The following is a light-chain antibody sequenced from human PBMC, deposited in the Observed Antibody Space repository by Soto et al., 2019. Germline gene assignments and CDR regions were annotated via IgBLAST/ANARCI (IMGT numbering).Light chain of an antibody. CDR1: SSNIGSNY. CDR3: AAWDDSLSGYV. J-gene: IGLJ1*01. Sequence: QSVLTQPPSASGTPGQRVTISCSGSSSNIGSNYVYWYQQLPGTAPKLLIYRNNQRPSGVPDRFSGSKSGTSASLAISGLRSEDDVDYYCAAWDDSLSGYVFGTGTKHTVL. V-gene: IGLV1-47*01. CDR2: RNN.